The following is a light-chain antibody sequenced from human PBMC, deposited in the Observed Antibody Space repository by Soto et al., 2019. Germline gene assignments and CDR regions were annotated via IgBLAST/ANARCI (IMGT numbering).Light chain of an antibody. CDR1: QSVDNN. V-gene: IGKV3-15*01. CDR3: QQYNNWPPGT. Sequence: EIVLMQSPGTLSLSPGERATLSCRASQSVDNNVAWYQQKPGQAPRLLIYGASTRATGIPARFSGSGSGTEFTLTISSLQSEDFAVYYCQQYNNWPPGTFGQGTKVDI. CDR2: GAS. J-gene: IGKJ1*01.